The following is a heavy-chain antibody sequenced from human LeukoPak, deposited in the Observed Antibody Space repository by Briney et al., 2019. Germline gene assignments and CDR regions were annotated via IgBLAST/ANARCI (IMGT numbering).Heavy chain of an antibody. J-gene: IGHJ5*02. CDR2: ISYDGTNK. CDR3: ARDRLEETENNCFAP. V-gene: IGHV3-30*09. D-gene: IGHD1-14*01. Sequence: GSLRLSCAASGFTFSSYAMHWVRQAPGKGLEWVTVISYDGTNKYYADSVKGRFAISRDNSKNTLYLQMNSLRVEDTAVYYCARDRLEETENNCFAPGGQGPLVPVP. CDR1: GFTFSSYA.